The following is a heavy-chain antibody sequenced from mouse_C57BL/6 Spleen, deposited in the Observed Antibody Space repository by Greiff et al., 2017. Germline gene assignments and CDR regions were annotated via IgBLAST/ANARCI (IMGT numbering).Heavy chain of an antibody. CDR1: GFTFSSYA. J-gene: IGHJ2*01. CDR2: ISSGGDYI. Sequence: EVQGVESGEGLVKPGGSLKLSCAASGFTFSSYAMSWVRQTPEKRLEWVAYISSGGDYIYYADTVKGRFTISRDNARNPLYLQMSSLKSEDTAMYYCKRDDGYSFRFDYWGQGTTLTVSS. D-gene: IGHD2-3*01. V-gene: IGHV5-9-1*02. CDR3: KRDDGYSFRFDY.